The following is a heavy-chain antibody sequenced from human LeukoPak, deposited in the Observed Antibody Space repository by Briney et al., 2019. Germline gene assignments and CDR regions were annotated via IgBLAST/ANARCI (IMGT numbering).Heavy chain of an antibody. V-gene: IGHV4-34*01. CDR3: ARDISAVTTGDY. CDR2: INHSGST. Sequence: SETLSLTCVVYGGSLSGYYWSWIRQSPGKGLEWIGEINHSGSTTYNPSLKSRVTISVDTSKNQFSLKLGSVTAADMAVYYCARDISAVTTGDYWGQGTLVTVSS. D-gene: IGHD4-17*01. CDR1: GGSLSGYY. J-gene: IGHJ4*02.